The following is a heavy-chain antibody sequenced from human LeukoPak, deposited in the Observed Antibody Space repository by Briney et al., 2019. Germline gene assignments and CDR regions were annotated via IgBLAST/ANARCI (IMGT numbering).Heavy chain of an antibody. Sequence: PSETLSLTCTVSGGSISSYYRSWIRQPPGKGLEWIGYILNIGSTNYNPSLKSRVTISLDTSKNQFSLKLSSVTAADTAVYYCARHVTVASGGFDYWGQGTLVTVSS. CDR3: ARHVTVASGGFDY. CDR1: GGSISSYY. CDR2: ILNIGST. D-gene: IGHD6-19*01. J-gene: IGHJ4*02. V-gene: IGHV4-59*08.